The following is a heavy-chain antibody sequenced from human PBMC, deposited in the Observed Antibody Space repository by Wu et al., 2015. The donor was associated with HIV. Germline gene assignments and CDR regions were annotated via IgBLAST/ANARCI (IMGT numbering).Heavy chain of an antibody. V-gene: IGHV1-2*02. CDR1: GGTFSYSA. CDR2: IIPNSGGT. Sequence: QLVQSGAEVKKPGSSVKVSCKASGGTFSYSAIAWVRQAPGQGLEWMGRIIPNSGGTNYAQKFQGRVTMTRDTSISTAYMELSRLRSDDTAVYYCAREVDIVARGAFDYWGQGTLVTVSS. D-gene: IGHD5-12*01. CDR3: AREVDIVARGAFDY. J-gene: IGHJ4*02.